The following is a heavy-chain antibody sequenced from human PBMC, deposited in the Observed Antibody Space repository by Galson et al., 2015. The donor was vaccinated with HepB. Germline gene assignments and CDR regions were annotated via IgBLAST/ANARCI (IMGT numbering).Heavy chain of an antibody. V-gene: IGHV1-18*04. CDR2: ISAYNGNT. D-gene: IGHD4-17*01. Sequence: SVKVSCKASGYTFTSYGISWVRQAPGQGLEWMGWISAYNGNTNYAQKLQGRVTMTTDTSTSTAYMELRSLRSDDTAVYYCARTFYGDYSDYFDYWGQGTLVTVSS. CDR1: GYTFTSYG. J-gene: IGHJ4*02. CDR3: ARTFYGDYSDYFDY.